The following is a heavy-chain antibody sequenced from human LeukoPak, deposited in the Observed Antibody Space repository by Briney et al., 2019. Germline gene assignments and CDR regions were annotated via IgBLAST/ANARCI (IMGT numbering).Heavy chain of an antibody. J-gene: IGHJ3*02. V-gene: IGHV4-39*01. D-gene: IGHD3-16*01. Sequence: SETLSLTCTVSGGSISSSSYYWGWIRQPPGKGLEWIGSIYYSGSTYYNPSLKSRVTISVDTSKNQFSLKLSSVTAADTAVYYCARQYYDYVWGSPSAFDIWGQGTMVTVSS. CDR1: GGSISSSSYY. CDR3: ARQYYDYVWGSPSAFDI. CDR2: IYYSGST.